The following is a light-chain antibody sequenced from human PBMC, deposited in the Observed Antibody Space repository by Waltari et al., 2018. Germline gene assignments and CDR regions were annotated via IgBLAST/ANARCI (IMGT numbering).Light chain of an antibody. J-gene: IGKJ1*01. CDR1: QSVGKY. Sequence: EIVLTQSPGTLSLSPGERATLSCRASQSVGKYLAWYQQKTDQAPRPHIYETYRRATGTPDRCSGSGSGTDFSLTISRLEPEDFAVYYCQKYESLPATFGQGTTMEIK. CDR2: ETY. V-gene: IGKV3-20*01. CDR3: QKYESLPAT.